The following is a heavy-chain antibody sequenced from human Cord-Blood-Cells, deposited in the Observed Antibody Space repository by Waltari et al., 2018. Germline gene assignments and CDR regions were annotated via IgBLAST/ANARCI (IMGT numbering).Heavy chain of an antibody. V-gene: IGHV5-51*01. CDR2: IYPGDPDT. Sequence: EVQLVQSGAEVKKPGESLKISCKGSGYSFTSYWIGWVRQMPGKGLEWMGIIYPGDPDTRYSPSFQGKVTISADKSISTAYLQWSSLKASDTAMYYCARSGNYDILTGYAQGSYYYYGMDVWGQGTTVTVSS. D-gene: IGHD3-9*01. CDR1: GYSFTSYW. CDR3: ARSGNYDILTGYAQGSYYYYGMDV. J-gene: IGHJ6*02.